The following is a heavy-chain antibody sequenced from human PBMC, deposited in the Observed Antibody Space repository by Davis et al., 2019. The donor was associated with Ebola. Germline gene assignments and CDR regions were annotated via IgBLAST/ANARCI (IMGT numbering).Heavy chain of an antibody. CDR3: ARDPTKIVGATSY. Sequence: PGGSLRLSCAASGFTFSRYAMNWVRQAPGKGLEWVSSMKSDNYVYYANSVKGRFTISRDNAKNSLYLQMNSLGVEDTAVYYCARDPTKIVGATSYWGQGTLVTVSS. D-gene: IGHD1-26*01. CDR1: GFTFSRYA. CDR2: MKSDNYV. V-gene: IGHV3-21*01. J-gene: IGHJ4*02.